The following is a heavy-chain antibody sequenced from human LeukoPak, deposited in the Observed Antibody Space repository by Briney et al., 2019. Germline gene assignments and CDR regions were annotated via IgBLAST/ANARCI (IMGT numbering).Heavy chain of an antibody. CDR1: GFTFSSYW. CDR3: ARDPIDDDPYFDY. J-gene: IGHJ4*02. V-gene: IGHV3-7*03. D-gene: IGHD3-3*01. Sequence: AGGSLRLSCAASGFTFSSYWMSWVRQAPGKGLEWVANIKQDGSEKYYVDSVKGRFTISRDNAKNSLYLQMNSLRAEDTAVYYCARDPIDDDPYFDYWGQGTLVTVSS. CDR2: IKQDGSEK.